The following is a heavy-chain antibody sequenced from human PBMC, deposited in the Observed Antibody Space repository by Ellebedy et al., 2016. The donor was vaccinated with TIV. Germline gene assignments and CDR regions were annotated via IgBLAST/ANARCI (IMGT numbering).Heavy chain of an antibody. J-gene: IGHJ4*02. CDR3: AREGAYYFDY. D-gene: IGHD3-16*01. Sequence: SVKVSXXASGGTFSSYAISWVRQAPGQGLEWMGGIIPIFGTANYAQKFQGRVTITADESTSTAYMELSSLRSEDTAVYYCAREGAYYFDYWGQGTLVTVSS. CDR2: IIPIFGTA. CDR1: GGTFSSYA. V-gene: IGHV1-69*13.